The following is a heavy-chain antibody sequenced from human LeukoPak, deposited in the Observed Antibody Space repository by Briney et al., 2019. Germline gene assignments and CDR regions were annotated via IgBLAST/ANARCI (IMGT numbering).Heavy chain of an antibody. D-gene: IGHD3-10*01. CDR2: INPNSGGT. CDR1: GYTFTGYY. Sequence: ASVKVSCKDSGYTFTGYYMHWVRQAPGQGLEWMGWINPNSGGTNYAQKFQGRVTMTRDTSISTAYMELSRPRSDDTAVYYCAKARFGELNIDYWGQGTLVTVSS. CDR3: AKARFGELNIDY. J-gene: IGHJ4*02. V-gene: IGHV1-2*02.